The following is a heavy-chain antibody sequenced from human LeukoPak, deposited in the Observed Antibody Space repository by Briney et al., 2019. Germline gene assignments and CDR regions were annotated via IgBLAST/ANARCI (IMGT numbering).Heavy chain of an antibody. CDR2: IYQSGST. D-gene: IGHD4-17*01. Sequence: SPSETLSLTCSVSAYYISSGYYWGWIRQPPGKGLEWIGSIYQSGSTYYNPSLKSRVTISIDTSKNQFSLKLSSVTAADTAVYFCAGYHVYGVTTPPLGYWGQGTLVTVSS. V-gene: IGHV4-38-2*02. CDR1: AYYISSGYY. J-gene: IGHJ4*02. CDR3: AGYHVYGVTTPPLGY.